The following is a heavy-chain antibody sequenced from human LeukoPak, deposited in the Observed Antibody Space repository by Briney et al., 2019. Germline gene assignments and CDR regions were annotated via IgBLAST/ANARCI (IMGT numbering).Heavy chain of an antibody. CDR3: ASARPWVDY. J-gene: IGHJ4*02. CDR2: VYHSGST. V-gene: IGHV4-4*02. D-gene: IGHD6-6*01. CDR1: GGSITSSHW. Sequence: SETLSLTCAVSGGSITSSHWWTWVRQAPGQGLEWIGEVYHSGSTNYNPSLKSRVTISIDNTKSHFFLKLSSLTAADTAVYYCASARPWVDYWGQGILVTVSS.